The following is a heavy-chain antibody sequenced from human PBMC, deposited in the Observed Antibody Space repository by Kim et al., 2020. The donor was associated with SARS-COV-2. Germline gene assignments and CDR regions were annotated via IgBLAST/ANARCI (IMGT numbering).Heavy chain of an antibody. Sequence: SGPTLVNPTQTLTLTCTFSGFSLSTSGMCVNWIRQPPGKALEWLARIDWDDDKYYNTSLKTRHTISQDTSKNQVVLTMTNMDPVDTATYYCARIRGTGTTSSQYYGYYMDVWGKGTTVTVSS. J-gene: IGHJ6*03. V-gene: IGHV2-70*11. CDR1: GFSLSTSGMC. CDR2: IDWDDDK. D-gene: IGHD1-7*01. CDR3: ARIRGTGTTSSQYYGYYMDV.